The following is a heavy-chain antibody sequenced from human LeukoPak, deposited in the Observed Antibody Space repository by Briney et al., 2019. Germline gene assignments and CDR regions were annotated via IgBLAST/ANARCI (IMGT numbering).Heavy chain of an antibody. D-gene: IGHD7-27*01. CDR3: ARDGQAFNSNWDYFEY. CDR1: GFTFDTFA. J-gene: IGHJ4*02. V-gene: IGHV3-23*01. CDR2: IGNTET. Sequence: GESLRLSCVASGFTFDTFAMSWVRQAPGKGLEWVSGIGNTETYYSDSVKGRFTISRDNSKSTIYLHMSNLRAEDTALHYCARDGQAFNSNWDYFEYWGQGTPVTVSS.